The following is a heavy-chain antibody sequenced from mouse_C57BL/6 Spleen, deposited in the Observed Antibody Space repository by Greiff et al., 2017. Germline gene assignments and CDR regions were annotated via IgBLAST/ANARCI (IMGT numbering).Heavy chain of an antibody. CDR2: IYPGDGDT. J-gene: IGHJ2*01. CDR3: ARSKCFMTTVVDYFDY. D-gene: IGHD1-1*01. CDR1: GYAFSSSW. V-gene: IGHV1-82*01. Sequence: QVQLKESGPELVKPGASVKISCKASGYAFSSSWMNWVKQRPGKGLEWIGRIYPGDGDTNYNGKFKGKATLTADKSSITAYMQLSSLPSEDSAVYFCARSKCFMTTVVDYFDYWGQGTTLTVSS.